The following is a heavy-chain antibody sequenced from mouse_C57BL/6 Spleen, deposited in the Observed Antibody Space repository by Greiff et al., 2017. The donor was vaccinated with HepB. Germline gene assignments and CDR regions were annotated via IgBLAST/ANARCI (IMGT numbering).Heavy chain of an antibody. CDR3: ASPYAEYYFDY. D-gene: IGHD6-5*01. CDR2: INPSSGYT. CDR1: GYTFTSYT. Sequence: VQLQQSGAELARPGASVKMSCKASGYTFTSYTMHWVKQRPGQGLEWIGYINPSSGYTKYNQKFKDKATLTADKSSSTAYLQLSSLTSEDSAVYYCASPYAEYYFDYWGQGTTLTVSS. V-gene: IGHV1-4*01. J-gene: IGHJ2*01.